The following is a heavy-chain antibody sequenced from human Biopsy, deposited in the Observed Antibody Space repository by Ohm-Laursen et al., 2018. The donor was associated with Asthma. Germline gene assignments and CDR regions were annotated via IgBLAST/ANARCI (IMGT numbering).Heavy chain of an antibody. J-gene: IGHJ5*02. CDR2: IYSGGTS. CDR1: GFAVSRDH. CDR3: ARPAAPFGGDWFDP. D-gene: IGHD2-2*01. Sequence: SQRLSCSASGFAVSRDHMFWVRQAPGKGLEWVSVIYSGGTSHTADSVRGRFTISRDYSKNTLYLQMHSLRAEDTAVYYCARPAAPFGGDWFDPWGQGTLVTVSS. V-gene: IGHV3-66*04.